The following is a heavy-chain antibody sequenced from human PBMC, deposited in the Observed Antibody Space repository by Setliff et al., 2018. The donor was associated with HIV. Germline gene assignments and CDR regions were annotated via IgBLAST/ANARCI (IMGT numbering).Heavy chain of an antibody. V-gene: IGHV4-31*01. Sequence: PSETLSLTCTVSGDSIDRSNFFWTWIRQHPGKGLEWIGYIYYSGSATYSPSLKSQASISVDTSRNEFSLKLSSVTAADTAVYFCARGGAFCGRDSCYYLDYWGQGNPVTVSS. J-gene: IGHJ4*02. CDR2: IYYSGSA. D-gene: IGHD2-21*02. CDR3: ARGGAFCGRDSCYYLDY. CDR1: GDSIDRSNFF.